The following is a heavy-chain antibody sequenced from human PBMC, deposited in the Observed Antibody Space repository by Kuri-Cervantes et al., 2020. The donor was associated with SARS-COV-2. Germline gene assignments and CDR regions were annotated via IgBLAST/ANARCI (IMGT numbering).Heavy chain of an antibody. D-gene: IGHD3-22*01. Sequence: GGSLRLSCAASGFSLNNFGIHWVRQAPGKGLEWVSYISSSSSTIYCADPVKGRFTISRDNAKNSLYLQMNSLRAEDTAVYYCSRTYDSSGSLYYYYYMDVWGKGTTVTVSS. J-gene: IGHJ6*03. CDR2: ISSSSSTI. V-gene: IGHV3-48*01. CDR3: SRTYDSSGSLYYYYYMDV. CDR1: GFSLNNFG.